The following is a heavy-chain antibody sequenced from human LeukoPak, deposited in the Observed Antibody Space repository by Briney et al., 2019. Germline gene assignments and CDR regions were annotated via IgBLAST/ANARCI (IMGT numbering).Heavy chain of an antibody. V-gene: IGHV4-61*08. CDR3: ARGYAMPDY. J-gene: IGHJ4*02. Sequence: SETLSLTCAVSGGSISSGGYSWSWIRQPPGKGLEWIGYIYYSGSTNYNPSLKSRVTISVDTSKNQFSLKLSSVTAADTAVYYCARGYAMPDYWGQGTLVTVSS. CDR1: GGSISSGGYS. D-gene: IGHD2-2*01. CDR2: IYYSGST.